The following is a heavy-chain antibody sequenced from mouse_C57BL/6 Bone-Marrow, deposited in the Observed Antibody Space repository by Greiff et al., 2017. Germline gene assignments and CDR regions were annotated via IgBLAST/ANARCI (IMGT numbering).Heavy chain of an antibody. CDR2: IYPGSGNT. Sequence: QVQLQQSGAELVRPGASVKLSCKASGYTFTDYYINWVKQRPGQGLEWIARIYPGSGNTYYNEKFKGKATLTAVKFSRTADKYLTCLTSEDSPVYFCARGESNKPSWFAYGGQGTLVTVSA. J-gene: IGHJ3*01. V-gene: IGHV1-76*01. CDR3: ARGESNKPSWFAY. CDR1: GYTFTDYY.